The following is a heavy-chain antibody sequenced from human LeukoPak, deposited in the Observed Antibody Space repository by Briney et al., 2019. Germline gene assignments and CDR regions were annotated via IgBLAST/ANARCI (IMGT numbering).Heavy chain of an antibody. CDR2: ISSSSSYI. V-gene: IGHV3-21*01. D-gene: IGHD1-26*01. Sequence: GGSLRLSCAASGFTFSTYAMSWVRQAPGKGLEWVSSISSSSSYIYYADSVKGRFTISRDNAKNSLYLQINSLRAEDTAVYYCARDPPEIVGATDYWGQGTLVTVSS. CDR3: ARDPPEIVGATDY. CDR1: GFTFSTYA. J-gene: IGHJ4*02.